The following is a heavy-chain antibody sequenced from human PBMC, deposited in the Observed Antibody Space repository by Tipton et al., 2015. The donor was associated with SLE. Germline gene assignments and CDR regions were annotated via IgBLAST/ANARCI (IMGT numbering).Heavy chain of an antibody. CDR1: GFTFSSYG. CDR2: IRYDGSNK. Sequence: SLRLSCAASGFTFSSYGMHWVRQAPGKGLEWVAFIRYDGSNKYYADSVKGRFTFSRDNSKNTLYLQMNSLRAEDTAVYYCAKDFSSSSSLDYWGQGTLVTVSS. J-gene: IGHJ4*02. D-gene: IGHD6-13*01. V-gene: IGHV3-30*02. CDR3: AKDFSSSSSLDY.